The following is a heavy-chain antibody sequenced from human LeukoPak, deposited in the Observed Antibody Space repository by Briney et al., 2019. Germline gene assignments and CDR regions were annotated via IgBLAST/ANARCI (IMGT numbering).Heavy chain of an antibody. V-gene: IGHV3-48*04. Sequence: GGSLRLSCAASGFTFRNASMSWVRQAPGKGLEWVSYISSSSRTIMYADSVKGRFTISRDNAKNSLYLQMNSLRVEDTAVYYCAREEHSDYDSSGSGNWGQGTLVTVSS. D-gene: IGHD3-22*01. J-gene: IGHJ4*02. CDR3: AREEHSDYDSSGSGN. CDR2: ISSSSRTI. CDR1: GFTFRNAS.